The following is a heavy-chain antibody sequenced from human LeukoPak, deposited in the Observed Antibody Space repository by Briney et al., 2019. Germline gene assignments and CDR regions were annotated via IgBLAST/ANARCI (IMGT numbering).Heavy chain of an antibody. V-gene: IGHV4-34*01. CDR3: ARRRSGSVFDY. Sequence: SETLSLTCAVYGGSFSGYYWSWIRQPPGKGLEWIGEINHSGSTNYNPSLKGRVTISVDTSKNQFSLKLSSVTAADTAAYYCARRRSGSVFDYWGQGTLVTVSS. D-gene: IGHD3-10*01. J-gene: IGHJ4*02. CDR1: GGSFSGYY. CDR2: INHSGST.